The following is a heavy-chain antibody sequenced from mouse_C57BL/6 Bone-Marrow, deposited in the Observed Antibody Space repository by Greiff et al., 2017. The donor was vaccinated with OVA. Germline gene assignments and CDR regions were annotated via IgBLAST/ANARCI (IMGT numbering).Heavy chain of an antibody. CDR2: IRNEANGYTT. V-gene: IGHV7-3*01. CDR1: GFTFTDYY. CDR3: ARYNWFYYLYC. Sequence: EVKLVESGGGLVQPGGSLSLSCAASGFTFTDYYMSWVRQPPGKALEWLGFIRNEANGYTTEYSASVKGRFTISRDNSQSILYLKMNALRAKDSATYYCARYNWFYYLYCWGQGTTLTVSA. J-gene: IGHJ2*01. D-gene: IGHD2-2*01.